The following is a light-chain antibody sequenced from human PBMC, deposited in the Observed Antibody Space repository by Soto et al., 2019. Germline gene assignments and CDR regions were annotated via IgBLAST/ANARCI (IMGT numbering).Light chain of an antibody. CDR2: EVN. CDR3: NSYAGSNIYV. V-gene: IGLV2-8*01. CDR1: SSDVGGYNF. Sequence: QSALTQPPSASGYPGQSVTISCTGTSSDVGGYNFVSWYQHHPGKAPKLIFYEVNKRPSGVPNRFSGSKSGNTASLTVSGLQAVDEADYYCNSYAGSNIYVFGTGTKLTVL. J-gene: IGLJ1*01.